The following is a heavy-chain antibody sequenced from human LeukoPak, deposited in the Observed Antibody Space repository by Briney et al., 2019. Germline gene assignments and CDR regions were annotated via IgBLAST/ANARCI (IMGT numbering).Heavy chain of an antibody. CDR3: AKAAGYSSSWWDY. V-gene: IGHV3-23*01. Sequence: VGSLRLSCAASGFTFGNYAMSWVRQAPGKGLEWVSGISGSGGSTYFADSVKGRFTISRDNSKNTLYLQMNSLRVEDTALYYCAKAAGYSSSWWDYWGQGTPVTVSS. CDR2: ISGSGGST. D-gene: IGHD6-13*01. J-gene: IGHJ4*02. CDR1: GFTFGNYA.